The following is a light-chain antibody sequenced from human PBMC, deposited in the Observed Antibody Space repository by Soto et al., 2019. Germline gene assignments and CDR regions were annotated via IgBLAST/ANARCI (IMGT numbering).Light chain of an antibody. CDR2: DGN. V-gene: IGLV2-11*01. CDR1: SSDVGGYNY. Sequence: QSVLTQPRSVSGSPGQSVTISCTGTSSDVGGYNYVSWYQQHPGKAPKLMIYDGNKRPSGVPDRFSGSKSGNTASLTISVLQVEDEADYYCCSYAGSYTVVFGGGSKRTVL. J-gene: IGLJ2*01. CDR3: CSYAGSYTVV.